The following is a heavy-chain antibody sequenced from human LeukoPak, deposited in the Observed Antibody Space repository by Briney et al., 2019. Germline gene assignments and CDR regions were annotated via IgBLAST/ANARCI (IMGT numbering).Heavy chain of an antibody. D-gene: IGHD5-18*01. CDR3: ARGPGYSYGSLDY. CDR1: GYTFTSYY. Sequence: ASVKVSCKASGYTFTSYYMHWVRQAPGQGLEWMGIIKPSSGSTNYAQKFQGRVTTTRDMSPSTVYMELSSLRSEDTAVYYCARGPGYSYGSLDYWGQGTLVTVSS. J-gene: IGHJ4*02. V-gene: IGHV1-46*01. CDR2: IKPSSGST.